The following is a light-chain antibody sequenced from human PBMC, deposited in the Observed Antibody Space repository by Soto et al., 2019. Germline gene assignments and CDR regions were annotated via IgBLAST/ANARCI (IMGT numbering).Light chain of an antibody. Sequence: EIVTTQSPATLSVSPGEGVTLSCRASQSVSSNLAWYQQKPGQAPRLLIYGASSRATGIPDRFSGRGSGTDFTLTISRLEPEDFGVYYCHEYNTWPWTFGQGTKVDIK. CDR1: QSVSSN. CDR3: HEYNTWPWT. CDR2: GAS. V-gene: IGKV3D-15*01. J-gene: IGKJ1*01.